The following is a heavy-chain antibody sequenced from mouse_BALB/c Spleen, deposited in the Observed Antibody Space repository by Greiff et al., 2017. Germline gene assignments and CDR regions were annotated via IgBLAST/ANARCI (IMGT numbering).Heavy chain of an antibody. CDR2: ISSGGSYT. CDR3: ARRGTGPFAY. V-gene: IGHV5-6*02. J-gene: IGHJ3*01. CDR1: GFTFSSYG. D-gene: IGHD4-1*01. Sequence: EVKVVESGGDLVKPGGSLKLSCAASGFTFSSYGMSWVRQTPDKRLEWVATISSGGSYTYYPDSVKGRFTISRDNAKNTLYLQMSSLKSEDTAMYYCARRGTGPFAYWGQGTLVTVSA.